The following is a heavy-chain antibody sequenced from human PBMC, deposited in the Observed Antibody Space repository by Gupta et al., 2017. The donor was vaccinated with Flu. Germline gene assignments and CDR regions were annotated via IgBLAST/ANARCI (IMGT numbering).Heavy chain of an antibody. J-gene: IGHJ4*02. CDR2: IYPGDSYT. V-gene: IGHV5-51*01. CDR3: ARQEGPGYYGLPDY. D-gene: IGHD3-10*01. Sequence: EVQLVQSGAEVKKPGESLKISCQGSTNTFSNYWIGWVRQRPGKGLEWMGIIYPGDSYTRYSPSFQGQVTMSADRSISTAYLQWSSLKASDTAMYYCARQEGPGYYGLPDYWGQGTLVTVSS. CDR1: TNTFSNYW.